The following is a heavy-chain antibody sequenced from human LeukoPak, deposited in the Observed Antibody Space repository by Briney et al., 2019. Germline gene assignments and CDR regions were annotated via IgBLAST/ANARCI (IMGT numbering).Heavy chain of an antibody. CDR2: ISGSGTTI. CDR3: ARRSEFGVLYYMDV. V-gene: IGHV3-48*03. CDR1: GFSFSDYE. D-gene: IGHD3-16*01. Sequence: GGSLRLSCAASGFSFSDYEMNWVRQAPGKGLEWVSYISGSGTTIYYADSVKGRFTISRDNAKNSLYLQMNSLRAEDTAVYYCARRSEFGVLYYMDVWGKGTTVTVSS. J-gene: IGHJ6*03.